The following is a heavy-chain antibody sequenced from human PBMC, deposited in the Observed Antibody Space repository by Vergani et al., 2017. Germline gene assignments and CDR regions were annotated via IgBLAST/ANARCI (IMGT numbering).Heavy chain of an antibody. CDR3: ARHSXVEWLVKLGWIDP. Sequence: QLQLQESGPGLVKPSATLCLTCSVSGASIRSSNYYWGWIRQPPGKGLEWIASIYYSGITNYNPSLKSRVTISVDTSKNQFSLKLSSVTAADTAVYFCARHSXVEWLVKLGWIDPWGQGILVTVSS. D-gene: IGHD6-19*01. CDR2: IYYSGIT. J-gene: IGHJ5*02. CDR1: GASIRSSNYY. V-gene: IGHV4-39*01.